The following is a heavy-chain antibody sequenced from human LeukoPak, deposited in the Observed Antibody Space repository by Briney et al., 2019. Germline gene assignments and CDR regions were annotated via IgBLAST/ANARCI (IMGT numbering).Heavy chain of an antibody. V-gene: IGHV3-66*01. CDR3: AREPDYYGMDV. CDR2: IYSGGST. J-gene: IGHJ6*02. CDR1: GFTVSSNY. D-gene: IGHD2-2*01. Sequence: PGGSLRLSCAASGFTVSSNYMSWVRQAPGKGLEWVSVIYSGGSTYYADSVKGGFTISRDNSKNTLYLQMNSLRAEDTAVYYCAREPDYYGMDVWGQGTTVTVSS.